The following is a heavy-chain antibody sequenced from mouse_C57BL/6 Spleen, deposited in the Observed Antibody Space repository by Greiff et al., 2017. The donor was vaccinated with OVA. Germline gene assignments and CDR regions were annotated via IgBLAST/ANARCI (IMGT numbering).Heavy chain of an antibody. D-gene: IGHD2-3*01. J-gene: IGHJ3*01. CDR3: ASYPDGYYVAY. Sequence: QVHVKQPGAELVKPGASVKLSCKASGYTFTSYWMHWVKQRPGQGLEWIGMIHPNSGSTNYNEKFKSKATLTVDKSSSTAYMQLSSLTSEDSAVYYCASYPDGYYVAYWGQGTLVTVSA. CDR2: IHPNSGST. CDR1: GYTFTSYW. V-gene: IGHV1-64*01.